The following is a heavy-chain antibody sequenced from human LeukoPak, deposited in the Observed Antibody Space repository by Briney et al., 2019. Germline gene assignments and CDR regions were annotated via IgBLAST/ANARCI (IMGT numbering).Heavy chain of an antibody. CDR2: IDYSGST. CDR3: ARDIVVVPAASRDAFDI. Sequence: PSQTLSLTCTVSGGSISSGDYYWSWIRQPPGKCLEWIGYIDYSGSTYYNPSLKSRVTISVDTSKNQFSLKLSSVTAADTAVYYCARDIVVVPAASRDAFDIWGQGTMVTVSS. J-gene: IGHJ3*02. D-gene: IGHD2-2*01. CDR1: GGSISSGDYY. V-gene: IGHV4-30-4*01.